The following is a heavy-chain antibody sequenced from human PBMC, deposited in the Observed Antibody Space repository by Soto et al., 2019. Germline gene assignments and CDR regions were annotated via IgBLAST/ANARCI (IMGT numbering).Heavy chain of an antibody. CDR3: ARGRYGDY. CDR1: DYGFTTYS. Sequence: QVHLVQSGAEVKKPGASVKVSCKGSDYGFTTYSITWVRQAPGQGLEWMAWISAHNGNTNYAQKLQGRVTVTRDTSTSTAYMELRSLRSDDTAVYYCARGRYGDYWGQGALVTVSS. V-gene: IGHV1-18*01. D-gene: IGHD1-1*01. J-gene: IGHJ4*02. CDR2: ISAHNGNT.